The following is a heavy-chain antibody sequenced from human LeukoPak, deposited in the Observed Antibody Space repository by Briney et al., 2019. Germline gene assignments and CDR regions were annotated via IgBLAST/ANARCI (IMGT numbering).Heavy chain of an antibody. CDR2: IYGGGST. D-gene: IGHD3-10*01. CDR1: GFTFDDYG. CDR3: AKDSAFYYIDV. J-gene: IGHJ6*03. V-gene: IGHV3-66*02. Sequence: GGSLRLSCAASGFTFDDYGMSWVRQAPGKGLEWVSVIYGGGSTYYADSVRGRFTISRDNSKNTLYLQMNSLKGDDTAVYYCAKDSAFYYIDVWGKGTTVIISS.